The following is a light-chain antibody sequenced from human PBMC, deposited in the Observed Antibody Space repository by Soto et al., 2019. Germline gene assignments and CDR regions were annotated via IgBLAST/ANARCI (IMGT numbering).Light chain of an antibody. J-gene: IGLJ2*01. Sequence: QSVLTQPRSVSGSPGQSVTLSCTGTSSDVGGYHYVSWYQHHPGKAPKIIIFDVNQRPSGVPDRFSGSKSGNTASLTISGLQTEDEADYCCCSYAGSYTLVFGGGTKLTVL. V-gene: IGLV2-11*01. CDR3: CSYAGSYTLV. CDR2: DVN. CDR1: SSDVGGYHY.